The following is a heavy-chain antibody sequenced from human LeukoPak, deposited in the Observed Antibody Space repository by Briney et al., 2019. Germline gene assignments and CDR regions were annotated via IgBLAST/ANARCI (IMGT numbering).Heavy chain of an antibody. V-gene: IGHV1-24*01. CDR1: GFTLTELS. CDR3: ATGGTLYYDILTGYHWENWFDP. J-gene: IGHJ5*02. D-gene: IGHD3-9*01. CDR2: FDPEDGET. Sequence: ASVKVSCKVSGFTLTELSMHWVRQAPGKGLEWMGGFDPEDGETIYAQKFQGRVTMTEDTSTDTAYMGLSSLRSEDTAVYYCATGGTLYYDILTGYHWENWFDPWGQGTLVTVSS.